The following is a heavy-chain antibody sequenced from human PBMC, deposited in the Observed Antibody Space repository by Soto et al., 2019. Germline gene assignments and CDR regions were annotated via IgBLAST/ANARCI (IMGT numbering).Heavy chain of an antibody. CDR2: IRAYNGNT. CDR1: GYTFTSYG. CDR3: ARDSTLGHASDS. Sequence: GASVKVSCKASGYTFTSYGISWVRQAPGQGLEWMGWIRAYNGNTNYAQNLQGRVTITTDTSTSTAYMELRSLRSDDTAVYYCARDSTLGHASDSWGQGTMVTVSS. V-gene: IGHV1-18*04. D-gene: IGHD3-10*01. J-gene: IGHJ3*02.